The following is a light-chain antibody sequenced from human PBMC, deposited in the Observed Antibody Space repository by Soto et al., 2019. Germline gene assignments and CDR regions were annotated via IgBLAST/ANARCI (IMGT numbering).Light chain of an antibody. CDR1: QSVTYN. CDR3: QQYNDWPRT. Sequence: DIVMTQSPATLSVSPGERATLSCRASQSVTYNLAWYQQKPGQAPRLLIYGASTRATGIPATFSGSGSGTEFTLTITSLQSEDFAFYYCQQYNDWPRTFGQGTKVEIK. V-gene: IGKV3-15*01. J-gene: IGKJ1*01. CDR2: GAS.